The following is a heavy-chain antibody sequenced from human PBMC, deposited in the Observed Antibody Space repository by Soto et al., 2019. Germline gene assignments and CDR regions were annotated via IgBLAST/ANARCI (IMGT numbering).Heavy chain of an antibody. CDR2: ISGSGGST. D-gene: IGHD2-15*01. CDR3: AKPTSPKVVPLFGY. CDR1: GFTFSSYA. V-gene: IGHV3-23*01. Sequence: EVQLLESGGGLVQPGGSLRLSCAASGFTFSSYAMSWVRQAPGKGLEWVSAISGSGGSTYYADSVKGRFTISRDTAKNAQYLQMNSLRAEDTAVYYCAKPTSPKVVPLFGYWGQGPLVTVSS. J-gene: IGHJ4*02.